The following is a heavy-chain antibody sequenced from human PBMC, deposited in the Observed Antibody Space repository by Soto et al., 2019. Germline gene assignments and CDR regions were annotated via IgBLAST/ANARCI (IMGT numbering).Heavy chain of an antibody. Sequence: GESLKISCAASGFTFSSYSMNWVRQAPGKGLEWVSGVSGSGTSTYYADSVKGRFTISRDNSKNTLYLQMNSLRAADTAVYYCARHESSIWWWDYWGQGALVTVSS. J-gene: IGHJ4*02. CDR3: ARHESSIWWWDY. CDR2: VSGSGTST. CDR1: GFTFSSYS. D-gene: IGHD6-13*01. V-gene: IGHV3-23*01.